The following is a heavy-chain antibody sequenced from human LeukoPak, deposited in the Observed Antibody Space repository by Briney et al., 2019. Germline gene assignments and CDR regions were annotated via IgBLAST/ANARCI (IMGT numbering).Heavy chain of an antibody. V-gene: IGHV4-59*08. D-gene: IGHD5-12*01. CDR2: IYYSGST. J-gene: IGHJ3*02. CDR3: ARPRYEGSHDAFDI. Sequence: SETLSLTCTVSGGSISSYYWSWIRQPPGKGLEWIGYIYYSGSTNYNPSLKSRVTISVDTSKNQFSLKLSSVTAADTAVYYCARPRYEGSHDAFDIWGQGTMVTVSS. CDR1: GGSISSYY.